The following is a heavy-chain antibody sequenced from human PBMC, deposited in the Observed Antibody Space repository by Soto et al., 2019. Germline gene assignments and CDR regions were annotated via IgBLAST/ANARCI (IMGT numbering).Heavy chain of an antibody. Sequence: GGSLRLSCAASGFTFSSYAMHWVRQAPGKGLEWVAVISYDGSNKYYADSVKGRFTISRDNSKNTLYLQMNSLRAEDTAVYYCARDKYSPYYYYGMDGWGQGTTVTVSS. D-gene: IGHD6-6*01. J-gene: IGHJ6*02. CDR1: GFTFSSYA. CDR3: ARDKYSPYYYYGMDG. V-gene: IGHV3-30-3*01. CDR2: ISYDGSNK.